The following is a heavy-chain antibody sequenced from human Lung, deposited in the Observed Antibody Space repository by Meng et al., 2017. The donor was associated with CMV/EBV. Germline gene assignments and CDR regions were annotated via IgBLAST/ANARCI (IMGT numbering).Heavy chain of an antibody. Sequence: VRLQESAPGLVEPSQTLSPPCTVSGGSMSSGNYYWSWIRQPPGKGLEWIGYIHHSGSAYYNPSLKSQVSISVDKSKNQFSLNLNSMTAADTAVYYCASFDHIPRRNYFDYWDQGTLVTVSS. J-gene: IGHJ4*02. D-gene: IGHD2-21*01. CDR1: GGSMSSGNYY. CDR3: ASFDHIPRRNYFDY. CDR2: IHHSGSA. V-gene: IGHV4-30-4*01.